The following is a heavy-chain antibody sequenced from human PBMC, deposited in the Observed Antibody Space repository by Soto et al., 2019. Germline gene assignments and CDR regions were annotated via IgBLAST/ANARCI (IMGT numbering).Heavy chain of an antibody. J-gene: IGHJ4*02. CDR2: IDTYGSNR. CDR1: GFTFSSYA. Sequence: PGGSLRLSCAASGFTFSSYAMSWVRQAPGKGLDWVSAIDTYGSNRYYADSVRGRFTISRDNSKNTLFLQMSSLRAEDTAVYYCAKGSGSARPYYFDCWGQGTLVTVSS. D-gene: IGHD2-2*01. V-gene: IGHV3-23*01. CDR3: AKGSGSARPYYFDC.